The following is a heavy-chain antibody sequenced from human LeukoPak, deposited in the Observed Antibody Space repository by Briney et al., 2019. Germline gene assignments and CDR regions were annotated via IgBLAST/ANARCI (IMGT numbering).Heavy chain of an antibody. CDR2: ISSSGST. J-gene: IGHJ4*02. CDR1: GDSISSGDYY. V-gene: IGHV4-61*02. Sequence: SETLSLTCTVSGDSISSGDYYWSWIRQPAGRGLEWIGRISSSGSTNYNPSLKSRVTISVDTSKNQFSLKLTSMTAADTAVFYCARLDDFWSGSSFLDNWGQGTLVTVSS. CDR3: ARLDDFWSGSSFLDN. D-gene: IGHD3-3*01.